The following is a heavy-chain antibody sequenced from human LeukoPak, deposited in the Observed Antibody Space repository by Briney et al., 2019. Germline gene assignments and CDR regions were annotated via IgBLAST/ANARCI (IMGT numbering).Heavy chain of an antibody. CDR3: AKPIYTSGWINSFDS. Sequence: PGGSLRLSCAASGFTFSSCAMSWVRQAPGRGLEWVSVINNSGRTIYYADSVKGRFTISRDNSKNTLYLQTNSLRAEDTAVYFCAKPIYTSGWINSFDSWGQGTLVTVSS. CDR1: GFTFSSCA. D-gene: IGHD6-19*01. J-gene: IGHJ5*01. CDR2: INNSGRTI. V-gene: IGHV3-23*01.